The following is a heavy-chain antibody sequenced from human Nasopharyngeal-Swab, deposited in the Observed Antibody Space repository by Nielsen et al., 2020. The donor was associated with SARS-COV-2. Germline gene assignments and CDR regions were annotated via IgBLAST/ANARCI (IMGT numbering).Heavy chain of an antibody. V-gene: IGHV3-30-3*01. D-gene: IGHD2-21*02. J-gene: IGHJ2*01. CDR3: ARGGLLELGFYWYFDL. Sequence: GESLKISCAASGFTFSSYAMHWVRQAPGKGLEWVAVISYDGSNKYYADSVKGRFTISRDNSKNTLYLQMNSLRAEDTAVYHCARGGLLELGFYWYFDLWGRGTLVTVSS. CDR1: GFTFSSYA. CDR2: ISYDGSNK.